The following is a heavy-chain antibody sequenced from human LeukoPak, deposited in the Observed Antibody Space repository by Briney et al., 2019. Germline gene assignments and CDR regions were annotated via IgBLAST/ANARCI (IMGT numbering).Heavy chain of an antibody. V-gene: IGHV1-18*01. CDR3: ARGWVSSGWYGSYFDY. CDR2: ISAYNGNT. CDR1: GGTFSSYA. J-gene: IGHJ4*02. Sequence: GASVKVSCKASGGTFSSYAISWVRQAPGQGLEWMGWISAYNGNTNYAQKLQGRVTMTTDTSTSTAYMELRSLRSDDTAVYYCARGWVSSGWYGSYFDYWGQGTLVTVSS. D-gene: IGHD6-19*01.